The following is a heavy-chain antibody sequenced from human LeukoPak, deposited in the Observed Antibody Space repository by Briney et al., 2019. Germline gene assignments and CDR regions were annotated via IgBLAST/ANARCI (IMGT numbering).Heavy chain of an antibody. CDR1: GFTFSSYS. Sequence: GGSLKLSCAASGFTFSSYSMNWVRQAPGKGLEWVSSISSSSSYIYYADSVKGRFTISRDNAKNSLYLQMNSLRAEDTAVYYCAKDANFGSGSYYRGDSWGQGTLVTVSS. CDR3: AKDANFGSGSYYRGDS. CDR2: ISSSSSYI. V-gene: IGHV3-21*01. J-gene: IGHJ4*02. D-gene: IGHD3-10*01.